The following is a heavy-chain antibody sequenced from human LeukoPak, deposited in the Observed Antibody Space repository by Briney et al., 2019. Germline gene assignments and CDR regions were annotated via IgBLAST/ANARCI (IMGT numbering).Heavy chain of an antibody. Sequence: GGSLRLSCAASGFTFDDYTMHWVRQAPGKGLEWVSLISWDGGSTYYADSVKGRFTISRDNSKNSLYLQMNSLRTEDTALYYCAKDNYYGSSRMAFDIWGQGTMVTVSS. J-gene: IGHJ3*02. V-gene: IGHV3-43*01. CDR3: AKDNYYGSSRMAFDI. CDR1: GFTFDDYT. D-gene: IGHD3-22*01. CDR2: ISWDGGST.